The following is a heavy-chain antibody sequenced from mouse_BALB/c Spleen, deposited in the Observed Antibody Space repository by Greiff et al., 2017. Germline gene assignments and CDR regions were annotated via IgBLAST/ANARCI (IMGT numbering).Heavy chain of an antibody. CDR2: IDPANGNT. Sequence: EVKLQESGAELVKPGASVKLSCTASGFNIKDTYMHWVKQRPDQGLEWIGRIDPANGNTKYDPKFQGKATITADTSSNTAYLQLSSLTSEDTAGYYCASEAYYRYYGAMDYWGQGTLVTVSS. J-gene: IGHJ4*01. CDR3: ASEAYYRYYGAMDY. V-gene: IGHV14-3*02. CDR1: GFNIKDTY. D-gene: IGHD2-14*01.